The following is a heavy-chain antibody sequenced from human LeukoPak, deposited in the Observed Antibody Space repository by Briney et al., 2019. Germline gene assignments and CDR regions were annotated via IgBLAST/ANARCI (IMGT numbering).Heavy chain of an antibody. Sequence: GRSLRLSCAASGFTSRNYYMHWVRQAPGKGLEWVAVISLDGNNEYYADSVKGRFSLSRDNSMNTLYLQLNSLRTEDTAMYYCARDLSGHWTYDYWGQGTLVTVSS. V-gene: IGHV3-30-3*01. CDR2: ISLDGNNE. J-gene: IGHJ4*01. CDR3: ARDLSGHWTYDY. D-gene: IGHD1-1*01. CDR1: GFTSRNYY.